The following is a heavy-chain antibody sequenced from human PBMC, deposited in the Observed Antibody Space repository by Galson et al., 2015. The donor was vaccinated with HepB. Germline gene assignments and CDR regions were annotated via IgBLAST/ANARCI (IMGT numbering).Heavy chain of an antibody. V-gene: IGHV3-23*01. D-gene: IGHD3-10*01. CDR2: ISDSGGST. CDR1: GFTFSSYA. Sequence: SLRLSCAASGFTFSSYAMSWVRQALGKGLEWVSSISDSGGSTYYADSVKGRFTISRDNSKNTLYLQMNSLRADDTAVYYCAKLYYYGSGSYIREDFDYWGQGTLVTASS. CDR3: AKLYYYGSGSYIREDFDY. J-gene: IGHJ4*02.